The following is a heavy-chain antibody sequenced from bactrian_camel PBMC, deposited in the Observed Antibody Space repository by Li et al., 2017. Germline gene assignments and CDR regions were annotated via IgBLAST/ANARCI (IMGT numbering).Heavy chain of an antibody. J-gene: IGHJ6*01. Sequence: HVQLVESGGGLVQPGGSLRLSCAASGYTRSSYCMGWFRQVPGKEREGVAIIESDGRIIYADSVKGRFTISKDNAKNTLHLQMNSLKPEDSAMYYCATTAFSDVSGNCHNRSDFRYWGQGTQVTVS. D-gene: IGHD2*01. CDR3: ATTAFSDVSGNCHNRSDFRY. CDR1: GYTRSSYC. CDR2: IESDGRI. V-gene: IGHV3S9*01.